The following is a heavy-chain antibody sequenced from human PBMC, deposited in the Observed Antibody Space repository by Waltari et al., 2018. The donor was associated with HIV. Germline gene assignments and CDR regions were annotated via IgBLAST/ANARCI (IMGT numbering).Heavy chain of an antibody. CDR1: GFSVSNHW. V-gene: IGHV3-74*01. J-gene: IGHJ4*02. CDR3: ARASHYIEFSTFDGDYYFDV. Sequence: KTGGSLRLSCAASGFSVSNHWMDWVRQGPGKGLVWVARINSDGSSRNYADAVKGRFVISRDNARNTVYLQLNSLRVEDTAMYFCARASHYIEFSTFDGDYYFDVWGRGTRVAVSS. CDR2: INSDGSSR. D-gene: IGHD2-15*01.